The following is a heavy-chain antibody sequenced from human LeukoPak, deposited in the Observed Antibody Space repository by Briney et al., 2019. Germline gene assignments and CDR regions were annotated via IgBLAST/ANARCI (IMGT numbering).Heavy chain of an antibody. CDR1: GFPFIDYS. V-gene: IGHV3-48*04. Sequence: GGSLRLSCAASGFPFIDYSMNWVRQAPGKGLEWISYIGIDSGNTKYADSVKGRFTISGDSAKNSPYLQMNSLRVEDTAVYYCARDHNYAFDNWGQGTLVTVSS. CDR3: ARDHNYAFDN. D-gene: IGHD1-1*01. CDR2: IGIDSGNT. J-gene: IGHJ4*02.